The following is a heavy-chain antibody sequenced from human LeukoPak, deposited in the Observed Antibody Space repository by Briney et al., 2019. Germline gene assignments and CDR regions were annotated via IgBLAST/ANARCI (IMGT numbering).Heavy chain of an antibody. CDR2: ISAYNGNT. CDR1: GYTFTSYG. J-gene: IGHJ4*02. V-gene: IGHV1-18*01. Sequence: ASVKVSCKASGYTFTSYGISWVRQAPGQGLEWMGWISAYNGNTNYAQKLQGKVTMTTDTSTSTAYMELRSLRSDDTAVYYCARDRSSIAAAGSPGDYWGQGTLVTVSS. CDR3: ARDRSSIAAAGSPGDY. D-gene: IGHD6-13*01.